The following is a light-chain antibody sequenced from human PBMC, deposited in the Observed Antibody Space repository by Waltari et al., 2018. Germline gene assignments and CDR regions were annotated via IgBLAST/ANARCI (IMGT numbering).Light chain of an antibody. J-gene: IGLJ2*01. CDR1: NADVGTYDV. CDR3: RSYAYLHVV. V-gene: IGLV2-23*02. CDR2: EVR. Sequence: QSALTQPASVSGSPGQSITISCTGTNADVGTYDVVSWYQHHPGKAPKVIIYEVRKRPSGISDRFSGSKAGNTASLTISGLQAEDEADYYCRSYAYLHVVFGGGTKLTVL.